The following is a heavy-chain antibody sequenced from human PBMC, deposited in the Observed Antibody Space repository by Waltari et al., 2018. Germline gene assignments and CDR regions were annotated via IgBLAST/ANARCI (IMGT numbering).Heavy chain of an antibody. Sequence: QLQLQESGPGLVKPSGTLSLTCPVSGDSMPSNNWWSWVRQPPEKGLEWIGQSHRSGRTNYNPSLESRVTISIDTANKQLSLKLTSTTAADTAVYYCARDRGRGLYLDSWGQGILVTVSP. J-gene: IGHJ4*02. CDR3: ARDRGRGLYLDS. V-gene: IGHV4-4*02. D-gene: IGHD2-15*01. CDR2: SHRSGRT. CDR1: GDSMPSNNW.